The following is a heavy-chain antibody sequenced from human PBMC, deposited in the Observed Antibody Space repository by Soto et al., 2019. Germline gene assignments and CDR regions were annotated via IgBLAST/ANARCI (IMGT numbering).Heavy chain of an antibody. Sequence: PGEFLKVCCAASGFTFGSYAMSWVRQAPGKGLEWVSAISVSGGSTYYADSVKGRFTISRDNSKNTLYLQMNSLRAEDTAVYYCAKPPSPYYYDSSGYHSGAFDIWGQGTMVTVSS. CDR1: GFTFGSYA. J-gene: IGHJ3*02. D-gene: IGHD3-22*01. CDR2: ISVSGGST. CDR3: AKPPSPYYYDSSGYHSGAFDI. V-gene: IGHV3-23*01.